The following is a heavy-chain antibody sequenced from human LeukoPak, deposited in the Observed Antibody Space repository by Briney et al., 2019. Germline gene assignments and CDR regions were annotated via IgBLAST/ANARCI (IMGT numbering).Heavy chain of an antibody. CDR1: GGSISSGGYS. D-gene: IGHD3-22*01. J-gene: IGHJ4*02. Sequence: SETLSLTCAVSGGSISSGGYSWRWIRQPPGKGLEWIGYIYHSGSTYYNPSLKSRVTVSVDRSKNQFSLKLSSVTAADTAVYYCARGEYYDSSGYSTAFDYWGQGTLVTVSS. CDR3: ARGEYYDSSGYSTAFDY. V-gene: IGHV4-30-2*01. CDR2: IYHSGST.